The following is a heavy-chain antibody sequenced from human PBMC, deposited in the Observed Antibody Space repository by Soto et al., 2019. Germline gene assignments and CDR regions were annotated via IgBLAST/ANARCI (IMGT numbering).Heavy chain of an antibody. V-gene: IGHV3-30*18. Sequence: GGSLRLSCASSGFTFSSYGMHWVRQAPGKGLEWVAVISYDGSNKYYADSVKGRFTISRDNSKNTLYLQMNSLRAEDTAVYYCAKGGGYGYGNAFDIWGQGTMVTVSS. D-gene: IGHD5-18*01. CDR1: GFTFSSYG. CDR3: AKGGGYGYGNAFDI. J-gene: IGHJ3*02. CDR2: ISYDGSNK.